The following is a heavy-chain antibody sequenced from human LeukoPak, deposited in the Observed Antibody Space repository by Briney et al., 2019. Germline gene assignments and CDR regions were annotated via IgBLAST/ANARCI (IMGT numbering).Heavy chain of an antibody. D-gene: IGHD3-22*01. J-gene: IGHJ4*02. CDR1: GFTFSSWA. V-gene: IGHV3-23*01. Sequence: PGGSLRLSCSAYGFTFSSWAMSWVRQAPGKGLQWVSSITGSGATSYYADSVRGRFIVSRDNSKNTLYLEMNSLRADDTAVYFCAKESTQVIGVYFDSWGQGTLVTVSS. CDR2: ITGSGATS. CDR3: AKESTQVIGVYFDS.